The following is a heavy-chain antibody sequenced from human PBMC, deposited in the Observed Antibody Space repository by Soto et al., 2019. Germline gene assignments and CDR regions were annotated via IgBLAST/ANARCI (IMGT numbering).Heavy chain of an antibody. J-gene: IGHJ3*02. D-gene: IGHD2-15*01. CDR3: ATLPGGYCSGGSCPIDAFDI. Sequence: QVQLVQSGAEVKKPGSSVKVSCKASGSTCSSYAISWVRQAPGQGLEWMGGIIPIFGTANYAQKFQGRVTITADESTSTAYMELSSLRSEDTAVYYCATLPGGYCSGGSCPIDAFDIWGQGTMVTVSS. CDR2: IIPIFGTA. CDR1: GSTCSSYA. V-gene: IGHV1-69*12.